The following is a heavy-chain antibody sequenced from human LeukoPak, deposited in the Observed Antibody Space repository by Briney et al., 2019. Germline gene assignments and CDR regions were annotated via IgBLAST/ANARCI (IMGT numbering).Heavy chain of an antibody. Sequence: GGSLRVSCAASGFSVSTKYMNWVRQAPGKGLEWVSILYSGSDTYYANSVKGRFTISRDSSKNILFLQMNDLRAEDTAVYYCARVGDHFHWYLDLWGRGTLVTVSS. CDR3: ARVGDHFHWYLDL. CDR1: GFSVSTKY. D-gene: IGHD3-10*01. J-gene: IGHJ2*01. CDR2: LYSGSDT. V-gene: IGHV3-53*01.